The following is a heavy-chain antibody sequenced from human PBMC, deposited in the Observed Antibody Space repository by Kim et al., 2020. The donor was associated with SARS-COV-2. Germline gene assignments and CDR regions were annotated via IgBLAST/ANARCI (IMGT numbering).Heavy chain of an antibody. CDR1: GGSISSGGYY. CDR3: ASVGPTSHYYYYGMDV. D-gene: IGHD2-2*01. CDR2: IYYSGST. Sequence: SETLSLTCTVSGGSISSGGYYWSWIRQHPGKGLEWLGYIYYSGSTYYNPSLKSRVTISVDTSKNQFSLKLRSVTAADTAVYYCASVGPTSHYYYYGMDVWGQGTTVTVSS. J-gene: IGHJ6*02. V-gene: IGHV4-31*03.